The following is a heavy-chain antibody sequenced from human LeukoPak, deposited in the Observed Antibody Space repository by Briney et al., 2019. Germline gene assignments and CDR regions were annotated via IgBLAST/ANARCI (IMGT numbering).Heavy chain of an antibody. CDR2: IGAYNGNT. CDR1: GYTFTSYG. Sequence: ASVKVSCKASGYTFTSYGISWVRQAPGQGLEWMGWIGAYNGNTNYAQKLQGRVTMTTDTSTSTAYMELRSLRSDDTAVYYCARSYGTVYGDYGGGGHYYYYMDVWGKGTTVTISS. CDR3: ARSYGTVYGDYGGGGHYYYYMDV. D-gene: IGHD4-17*01. V-gene: IGHV1-18*01. J-gene: IGHJ6*03.